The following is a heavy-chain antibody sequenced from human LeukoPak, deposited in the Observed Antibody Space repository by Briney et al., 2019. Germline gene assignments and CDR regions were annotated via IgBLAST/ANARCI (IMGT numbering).Heavy chain of an antibody. J-gene: IGHJ3*01. V-gene: IGHV3-7*04. D-gene: IGHD2-21*02. Sequence: GGSLRLSCAASGFTFSSYWMSWVRQAPGKGLEWVANIKQDGSEKDYVESVKGRFTISRDNAKNSLYLQMNSLRAEDTAVYYCARDRKVTTKYDAFDVWGQGTMVTVSS. CDR2: IKQDGSEK. CDR1: GFTFSSYW. CDR3: ARDRKVTTKYDAFDV.